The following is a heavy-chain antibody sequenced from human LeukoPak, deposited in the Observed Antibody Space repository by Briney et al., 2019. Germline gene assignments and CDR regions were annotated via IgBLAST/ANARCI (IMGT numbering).Heavy chain of an antibody. CDR2: IIPIFGTA. Sequence: ASVTVSCKASGGTFSSYAISWVRQAPGQGLEWMGGIIPIFGTANYAQKFQGRVTITTDESTSTAYMELSSLRSEDTAVYYCARGGPLGYYFDYWGQGTLVTVSS. CDR1: GGTFSSYA. D-gene: IGHD3-16*01. V-gene: IGHV1-69*05. CDR3: ARGGPLGYYFDY. J-gene: IGHJ4*02.